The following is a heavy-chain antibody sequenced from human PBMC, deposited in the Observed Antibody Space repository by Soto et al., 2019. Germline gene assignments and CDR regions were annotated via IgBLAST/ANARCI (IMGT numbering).Heavy chain of an antibody. CDR2: IYHSVGT. V-gene: IGHV4-38-2*01. CDR1: SFSIISGDY. J-gene: IGHJ5*02. Sequence: SETLSLTCAVSSFSIISGDYFGWVRQPPWKGLEWIGSIYHSVGTNYTPSLRSRVTISVDTSKNQLSLNLTSLTAADTAVYYCARGGTSGSGVFNWFDPWGQGTLVTVSS. CDR3: ARGGTSGSGVFNWFDP. D-gene: IGHD3-10*01.